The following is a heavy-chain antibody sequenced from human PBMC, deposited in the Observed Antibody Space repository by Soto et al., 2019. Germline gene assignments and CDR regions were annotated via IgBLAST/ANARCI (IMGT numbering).Heavy chain of an antibody. J-gene: IGHJ4*02. CDR1: GGSLTDYY. Sequence: SETLSLTCAVCGGSLTDYYWNWIRQPPGKGLEWVGYIYNIGTTNYNPSLNSRVTISVDTSKMQFSLKMTSVTAADTAVYYCTRRPPGLPIAYWGRGTLVTVSS. CDR2: IYNIGTT. CDR3: TRRPPGLPIAY. V-gene: IGHV4-59*08.